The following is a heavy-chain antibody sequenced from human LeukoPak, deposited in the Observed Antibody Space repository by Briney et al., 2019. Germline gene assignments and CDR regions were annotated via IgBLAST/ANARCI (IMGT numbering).Heavy chain of an antibody. J-gene: IGHJ4*02. Sequence: GGSLTLSCAGSGFTFTTSAMHWVRQVPAKGLEWVSSIDYDGSHIYYEASVKGRFSISRDNARDSVYLQMDSLRAEDTAVYYCARDPERYLRMGHYDYWGQGTLVIVSS. CDR3: ARDPERYLRMGHYDY. CDR2: IDYDGSHI. V-gene: IGHV3-21*01. D-gene: IGHD3-16*01. CDR1: GFTFTTSA.